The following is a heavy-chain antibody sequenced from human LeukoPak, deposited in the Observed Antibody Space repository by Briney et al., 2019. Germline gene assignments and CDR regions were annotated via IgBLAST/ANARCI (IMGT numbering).Heavy chain of an antibody. V-gene: IGHV1-3*01. CDR2: INAGNGNT. Sequence: GASVKVSCKASGYTFTSYAMHWVRQAPGQRLEWMGWINAGNGNTKYSQKFQGRVTMTRDTSTGIVYMELSSLRSDDTAVYYCARAPRSSGQQWLVKVSYYYYGMDVWGQGTTVTVSS. D-gene: IGHD6-19*01. CDR1: GYTFTSYA. J-gene: IGHJ6*02. CDR3: ARAPRSSGQQWLVKVSYYYYGMDV.